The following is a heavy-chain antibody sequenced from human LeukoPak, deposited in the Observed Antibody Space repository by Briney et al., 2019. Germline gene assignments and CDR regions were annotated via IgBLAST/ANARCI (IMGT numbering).Heavy chain of an antibody. CDR3: ARDSSPYCSGGSCSTLDY. CDR1: GFTFSSYA. V-gene: IGHV3-30-3*01. D-gene: IGHD2-15*01. Sequence: PGGSLRLSCAASGFTFSSYAMHWVRQAPGKGLEWVAVISYDGSNKYYADSVKGRFTISRDNAKNSLYLQMNSLRAEDTAVYYCARDSSPYCSGGSCSTLDYWGQGTLVTVSS. J-gene: IGHJ4*02. CDR2: ISYDGSNK.